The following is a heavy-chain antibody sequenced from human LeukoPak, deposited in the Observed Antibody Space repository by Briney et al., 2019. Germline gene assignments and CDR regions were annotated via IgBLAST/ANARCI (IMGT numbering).Heavy chain of an antibody. J-gene: IGHJ4*02. V-gene: IGHV3-30*18. CDR1: GFTFSSYA. D-gene: IGHD2-21*02. CDR2: ISYDGSNK. CDR3: AKVAKGNIVVVTALDY. Sequence: GGSLRLSCAASGFTFSSYAMHWVRQAPGKGLEWVAIISYDGSNKFYADSVKGRFTISRDNSKSTLYLQMSSLGPEDTAMYYCAKVAKGNIVVVTALDYWGQGTLVTVSS.